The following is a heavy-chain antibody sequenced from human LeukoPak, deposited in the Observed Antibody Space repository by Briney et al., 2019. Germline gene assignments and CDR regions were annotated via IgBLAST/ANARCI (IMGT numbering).Heavy chain of an antibody. V-gene: IGHV3-23*01. CDR3: AKDDAWLRYQY. D-gene: IGHD3-9*01. CDR2: VSGGGGST. J-gene: IGHJ4*02. Sequence: GGSLRLSCAASGFTFSNSAMSWVRQAPGKGLEWVSTVSGGGGSTYNADSVKGRFTISRDNSKNTLDLQMNSLRAEDTAVYYCAKDDAWLRYQYWGQGTLVTVSS. CDR1: GFTFSNSA.